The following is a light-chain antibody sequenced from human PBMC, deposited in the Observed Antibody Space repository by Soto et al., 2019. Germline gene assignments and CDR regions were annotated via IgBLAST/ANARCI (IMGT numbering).Light chain of an antibody. Sequence: AIRMTQSPSSLSAYTGDRVTITCRASQGISSYLAWYQQKPGKAPKLLIYAASTLQSGVPSRFSGSGSGTEFTLTISSLQPDDFATYYCQQYNSYWTFGQGTKV. CDR2: AAS. CDR3: QQYNSYWT. J-gene: IGKJ1*01. CDR1: QGISSY. V-gene: IGKV1-8*01.